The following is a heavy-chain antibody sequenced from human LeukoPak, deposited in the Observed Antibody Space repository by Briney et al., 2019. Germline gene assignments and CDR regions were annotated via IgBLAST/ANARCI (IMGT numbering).Heavy chain of an antibody. CDR1: GYTFTSYG. CDR3: AKDWGERLHQVVAFDI. D-gene: IGHD1-26*01. CDR2: ISAYNGNT. V-gene: IGHV1-18*01. J-gene: IGHJ3*02. Sequence: ASVKVSCKASGYTFTSYGISWVRQAPGQGLEWMVWISAYNGNTNYAQKVQGRVTMTTDTSTSTAYMDLTSLRSDDTAVYYCAKDWGERLHQVVAFDIRGEGTLVTVSS.